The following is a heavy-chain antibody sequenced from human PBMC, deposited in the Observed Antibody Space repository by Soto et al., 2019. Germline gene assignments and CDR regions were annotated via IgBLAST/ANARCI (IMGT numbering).Heavy chain of an antibody. Sequence: GGSLRLSXAASGFTFNTLGMHWVRQAPGKGLEWVAVIWYDESKKYYEDSVTGRFTISRDNSRSALYLQMDSLRAEDTGVYYCARSSGLGIDFWGQGTLVTVSS. V-gene: IGHV3-33*01. CDR3: ARSSGLGIDF. J-gene: IGHJ4*02. D-gene: IGHD6-19*01. CDR2: IWYDESKK. CDR1: GFTFNTLG.